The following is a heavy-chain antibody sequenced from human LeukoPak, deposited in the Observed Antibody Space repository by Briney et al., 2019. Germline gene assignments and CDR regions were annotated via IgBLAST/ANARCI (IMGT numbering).Heavy chain of an antibody. V-gene: IGHV1-18*01. D-gene: IGHD6-13*01. CDR2: ISAYNGNT. Sequence: GASVKVSCKASGYTFTSYGISWVGQAPGQGLEWMGWISAYNGNTNYAQKLQGRVTMTTDTSTSTAYMELRSLRSDDTAVYYCARFDSSSWSPRFDYWGQGTLVTVSS. CDR1: GYTFTSYG. J-gene: IGHJ4*02. CDR3: ARFDSSSWSPRFDY.